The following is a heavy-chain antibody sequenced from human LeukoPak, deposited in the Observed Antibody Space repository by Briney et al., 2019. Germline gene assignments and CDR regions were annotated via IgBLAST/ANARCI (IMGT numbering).Heavy chain of an antibody. Sequence: SETLSLTCTVSGGSISSYYWSWIRQPPGKGLEWIGSMSYSGSTNYNPPLKSRVTRSLDTSKNQFSLKLTSVTAADTAVYYCARLRIMITFGGVIVRGDAFDIWGQGTMVTVSS. CDR1: GGSISSYY. J-gene: IGHJ3*02. D-gene: IGHD3-16*02. V-gene: IGHV4-59*01. CDR2: MSYSGST. CDR3: ARLRIMITFGGVIVRGDAFDI.